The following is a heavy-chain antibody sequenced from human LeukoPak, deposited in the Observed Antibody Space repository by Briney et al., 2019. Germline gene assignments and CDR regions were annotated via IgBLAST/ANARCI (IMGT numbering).Heavy chain of an antibody. CDR1: GDSFTSVTDY. V-gene: IGHV4-39*07. D-gene: IGHD6-19*01. CDR2: GDYSGGT. CDR3: AGERGEEYSSGWYKTNFFYN. J-gene: IGHJ4*02. Sequence: PSETLSLTSTVSGDSFTSVTDYWAWIRQPPGKGLEWIATGDYSGGTYYNPSLESRVAISADMSKNQISLQLTSVTGADTAVYYCAGERGEEYSSGWYKTNFFYNWGQGVRVTVSS.